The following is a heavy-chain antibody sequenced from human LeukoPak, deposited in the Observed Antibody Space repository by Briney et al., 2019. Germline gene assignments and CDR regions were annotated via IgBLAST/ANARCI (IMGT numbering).Heavy chain of an antibody. Sequence: SVKVSCKASVGTFSSYAISWVRRAPGQGLEWMGGIIPIFGTANYAQKFQGRVTITADESTSTAYMELSSLRSEDTAVYYCARDPGIGPNWFDPWGQGTLVTVSS. V-gene: IGHV1-69*13. J-gene: IGHJ5*02. CDR2: IIPIFGTA. CDR3: ARDPGIGPNWFDP. D-gene: IGHD6-13*01. CDR1: VGTFSSYA.